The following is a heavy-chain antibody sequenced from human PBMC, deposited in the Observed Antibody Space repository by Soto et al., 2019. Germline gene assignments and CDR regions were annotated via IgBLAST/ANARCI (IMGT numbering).Heavy chain of an antibody. CDR2: ISDTTTNK. D-gene: IGHD3-9*01. J-gene: IGHJ4*02. CDR3: ARSLTLVGVTFEY. CDR1: GFTFSRYS. Sequence: EVQLVESGGGLVQPGGSLRLSCAASGFTFSRYSMNWVRQAPGKRPEWVSFISDTTTNKLYADSVKGRFTISRDNAQNSLYLQMNSLRDEDTAIYYCARSLTLVGVTFEYWGRGTLVTVSS. V-gene: IGHV3-48*02.